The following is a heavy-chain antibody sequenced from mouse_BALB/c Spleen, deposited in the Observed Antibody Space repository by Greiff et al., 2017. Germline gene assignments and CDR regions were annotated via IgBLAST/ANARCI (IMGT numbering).Heavy chain of an antibody. V-gene: IGHV5-12-2*01. CDR2: ISNGGGST. D-gene: IGHD3-3*01. J-gene: IGHJ3*01. CDR1: GFTFSSYT. Sequence: EVHLVESGGGLVQPGGSLKLSCAASGFTFSSYTMSWVRQTPEKRLEWVAYISNGGGSTYYPDTVKGRFTISRDNAKNTLYLQMSSLKSEDTAMYYCARHRDSAFAYWGQGTLVTVSA. CDR3: ARHRDSAFAY.